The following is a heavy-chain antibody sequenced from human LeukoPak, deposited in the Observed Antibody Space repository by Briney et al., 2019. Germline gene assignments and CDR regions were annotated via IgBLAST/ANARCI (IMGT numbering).Heavy chain of an antibody. V-gene: IGHV1-58*01. CDR1: GFTFTTSA. CDR2: IVVGSGNT. Sequence: SVKVSCKASGFTFTTSAVQWVRQARAQRLEWIGWIVVGSGNTNYAQRFQERVIITRDMSTSTAYMELSSVRSEDTAVYYCAAGGPADYRSIYDYGMDFWGRGTTVTVSS. D-gene: IGHD4-11*01. CDR3: AAGGPADYRSIYDYGMDF. J-gene: IGHJ6*04.